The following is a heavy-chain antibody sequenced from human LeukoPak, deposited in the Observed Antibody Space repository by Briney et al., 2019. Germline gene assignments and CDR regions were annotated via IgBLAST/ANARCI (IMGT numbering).Heavy chain of an antibody. Sequence: SVKVSCKASGGTFSSYAISWVRQAPGQGLEWMGGIIPIFGTANYAQKFQGRVTITADESTSTAYMELSSLRSEDTAVYYCARGALGKYQLPTFDYWGQGTLVTVSS. CDR2: IIPIFGTA. CDR3: ARGALGKYQLPTFDY. CDR1: GGTFSSYA. J-gene: IGHJ4*02. V-gene: IGHV1-69*13. D-gene: IGHD2-2*01.